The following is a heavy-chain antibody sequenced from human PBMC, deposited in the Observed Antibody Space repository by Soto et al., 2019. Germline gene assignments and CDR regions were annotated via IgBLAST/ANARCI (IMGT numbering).Heavy chain of an antibody. CDR3: ARGKYSGSYEYYFDY. Sequence: GASVKVSCKASGYTFTSYGIRWVRQAPGQGLEWMGWISAYNGNTNYAQKLQGRVTMTTDTSTSTAYMELRSLRSDDTAVYYCARGKYSGSYEYYFDYWGQGTLVTVS. CDR2: ISAYNGNT. D-gene: IGHD1-26*01. CDR1: GYTFTSYG. J-gene: IGHJ4*02. V-gene: IGHV1-18*01.